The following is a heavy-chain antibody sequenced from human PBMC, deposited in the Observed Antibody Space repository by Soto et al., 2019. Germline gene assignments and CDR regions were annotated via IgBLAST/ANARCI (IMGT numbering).Heavy chain of an antibody. V-gene: IGHV3-30*18. D-gene: IGHD3-3*01. CDR3: TKDNGDGVDFWSGSSYHNYYGLDV. CDR1: GFTFRNYG. J-gene: IGHJ6*02. CDR2: ISKEGNT. Sequence: MQLVESGGGVVQTGRSLRLSCTASGFTFRNYGMHWVRQAPGKGPAWVGVISKEGNTLYSDSVKGRFTISRDNSRNTLFLQMNNLRPEDTAVYYCTKDNGDGVDFWSGSSYHNYYGLDVWGQGTTVTVSS.